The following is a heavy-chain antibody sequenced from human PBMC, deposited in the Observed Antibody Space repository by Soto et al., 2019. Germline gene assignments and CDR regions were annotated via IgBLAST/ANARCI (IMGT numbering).Heavy chain of an antibody. D-gene: IGHD6-6*01. J-gene: IGHJ6*02. V-gene: IGHV4-59*12. Sequence: SETLSLTCTVSGGSISSYYWSWIRQPPGKGLEWIGYIYYSGSTNYNPSLKSRVTISVDTSKNQFSLKLSSVTAADTAVYYCARETPEIDSSSSLSGYYGMDVWGQGTTVTVSS. CDR2: IYYSGST. CDR1: GGSISSYY. CDR3: ARETPEIDSSSSLSGYYGMDV.